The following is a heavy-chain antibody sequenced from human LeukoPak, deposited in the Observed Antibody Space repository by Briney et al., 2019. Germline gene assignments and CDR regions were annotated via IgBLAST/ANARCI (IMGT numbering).Heavy chain of an antibody. J-gene: IGHJ4*02. CDR3: ARVQLIAAAGDY. D-gene: IGHD6-13*01. CDR1: GYTFTSYD. CDR2: MNPNSGNT. Sequence: GASVKVSCKASGYTFTSYDINWVRQATGQGLEWMGWMNPNSGNTGYAQKFQGRVTMTRNTSISTAYMELSSLRSEDTAVYYCARVQLIAAAGDYWGQGTLVTVSS. V-gene: IGHV1-8*01.